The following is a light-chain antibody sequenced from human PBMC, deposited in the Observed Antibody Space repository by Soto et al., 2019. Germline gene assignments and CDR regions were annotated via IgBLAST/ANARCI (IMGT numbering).Light chain of an antibody. CDR1: QGITNY. V-gene: IGKV1-27*01. Sequence: DIQMTQSPSSLSASVGDRVTITCRASQGITNYLAWYQQQPGKVPKLLIYSASTLQLGVPSRFSGNGSWTDFTLTISSLQPEDVATYYCQSYDSAPWTFGQGTKVEIK. CDR3: QSYDSAPWT. J-gene: IGKJ1*01. CDR2: SAS.